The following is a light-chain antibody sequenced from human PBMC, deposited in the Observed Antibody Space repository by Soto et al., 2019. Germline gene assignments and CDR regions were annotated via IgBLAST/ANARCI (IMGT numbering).Light chain of an antibody. CDR3: QQLDTYPLT. CDR2: DAS. CDR1: QDIAQGRTTY. V-gene: IGKV1-9*01. Sequence: DILLTQSPSFLSASVGDRVTITCRASQDIAQGRTTYIAWYQQKPGKAPELLIYDASTLEYGVPSRFSGSGSGTEFTLTINSLQPEDFATYYCQQLDTYPLTFGGGTKVDIK. J-gene: IGKJ4*01.